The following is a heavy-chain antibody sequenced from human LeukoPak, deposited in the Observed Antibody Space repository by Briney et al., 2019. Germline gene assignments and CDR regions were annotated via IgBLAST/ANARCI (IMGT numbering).Heavy chain of an antibody. V-gene: IGHV3-30*03. CDR3: ARDLEEDGD. CDR2: ISYDGSNK. D-gene: IGHD5-24*01. CDR1: GFTFSSYG. J-gene: IGHJ4*02. Sequence: PGRSLRLSCAASGFTFSSYGMHWVRQAPGKGLEWVAVISYDGSNKYYADSVKGRFTISRDNSKNTLYLQMNSLRAEDTAVYYCARDLEEDGDWGQGTLVTVSS.